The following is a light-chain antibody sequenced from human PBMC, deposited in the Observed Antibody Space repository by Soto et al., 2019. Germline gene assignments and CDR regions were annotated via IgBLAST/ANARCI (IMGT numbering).Light chain of an antibody. V-gene: IGKV1-39*01. CDR3: QQSYRTPYT. Sequence: IQLTQSPSSLSASVGDTVTITCRASQSISTYLNWYQHKPGKAPNLLIQAASTLLSGVPSRFSGSRSETDFTLIISSLRPEDFATYYCQQSYRTPYTFGQGTNSEIK. CDR1: QSISTY. J-gene: IGKJ2*01. CDR2: AAS.